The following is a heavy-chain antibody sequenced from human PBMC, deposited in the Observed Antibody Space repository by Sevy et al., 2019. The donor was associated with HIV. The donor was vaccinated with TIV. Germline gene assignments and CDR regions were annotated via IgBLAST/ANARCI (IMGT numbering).Heavy chain of an antibody. J-gene: IGHJ4*02. CDR1: GFTFSSYA. CDR3: ARDGVDCSGGSCYHLFDY. Sequence: GGSLRLSCAASGFTFSSYAMHWVRQAPGKGLEWVAVISYDGSNKYYADSVKGGFTISRDNSKNTQYLQMNSLRAEDTGVYYCARDGVDCSGGSCYHLFDYWGQGTLVTVSS. CDR2: ISYDGSNK. D-gene: IGHD2-15*01. V-gene: IGHV3-30-3*01.